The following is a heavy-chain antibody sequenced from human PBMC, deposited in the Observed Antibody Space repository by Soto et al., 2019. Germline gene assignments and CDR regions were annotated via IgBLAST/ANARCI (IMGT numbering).Heavy chain of an antibody. D-gene: IGHD7-27*01. J-gene: IGHJ4*02. CDR3: AHRALATWGFDY. Sequence: QITLKESGPTLVKPTQTLTLTCTFSGFSLSTSGVGVCWIRQPPGKALEWLALIYWDDDKRYSPSLKSRLTITKETSKNQVVLTMTNMDPVDTATYYCAHRALATWGFDYWGQGTLVTVSS. V-gene: IGHV2-5*02. CDR2: IYWDDDK. CDR1: GFSLSTSGVG.